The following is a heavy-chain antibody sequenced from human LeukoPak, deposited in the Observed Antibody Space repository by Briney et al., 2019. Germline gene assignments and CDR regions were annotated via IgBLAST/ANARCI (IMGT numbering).Heavy chain of an antibody. Sequence: GGSLRLSCAASGFRFSYHDMHWVRQAPGKGLEFISSIGAAGAHTFYADSVKGRFTISRDNFQSTMYLQMDGLRPEDSAVYYCARELGGTKTGGFDIWGQGTAVTVSS. D-gene: IGHD1-14*01. CDR1: GFRFSYHD. V-gene: IGHV3-64*02. J-gene: IGHJ3*02. CDR2: IGAAGAHT. CDR3: ARELGGTKTGGFDI.